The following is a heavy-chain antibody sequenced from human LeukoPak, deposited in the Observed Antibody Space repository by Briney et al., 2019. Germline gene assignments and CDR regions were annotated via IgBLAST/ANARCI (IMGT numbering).Heavy chain of an antibody. D-gene: IGHD6-13*01. V-gene: IGHV4-31*03. Sequence: SQTLSLTCTVSGGSISSGGYYWSWIRQHPGKGLEWIGYIYYSGSTYYNPSLKSRVTISVDTSKNQFSLKLSSVTAADTAVYYCARENSNSWYLDYWGQGTLVTVSS. J-gene: IGHJ4*02. CDR3: ARENSNSWYLDY. CDR1: GGSISSGGYY. CDR2: IYYSGST.